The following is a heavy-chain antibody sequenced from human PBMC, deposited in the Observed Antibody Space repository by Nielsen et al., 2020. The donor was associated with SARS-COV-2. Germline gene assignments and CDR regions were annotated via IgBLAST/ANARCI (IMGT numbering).Heavy chain of an antibody. CDR3: ALDRNQGTIDY. CDR2: ISGYNGQR. V-gene: IGHV1-18*01. J-gene: IGHJ4*02. CDR1: GYRFASFG. D-gene: IGHD1-7*01. Sequence: ASVKVSCKASGYRFASFGVSWVRQAPGQGLEWLGYISGYNGQRNYGQKFQGRVTMTEDTSTDTAYMELSSLRSDDTAVFFCALDRNQGTIDYWGQGTLVTVSS.